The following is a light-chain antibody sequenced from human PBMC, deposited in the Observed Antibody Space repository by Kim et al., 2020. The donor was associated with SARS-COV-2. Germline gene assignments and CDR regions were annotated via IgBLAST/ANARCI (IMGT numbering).Light chain of an antibody. CDR2: YDS. J-gene: IGLJ2*01. CDR3: QVWDSSSDVV. CDR1: NIGGKS. V-gene: IGLV3-21*04. Sequence: APGKTARITCGGNNIGGKSVPCYQQKPGQAPVLVLYYDSDRPSVIPARFSASNSGNTSTLAISRVEAGDEADYYCQVWDSSSDVVFGGGTQLTVL.